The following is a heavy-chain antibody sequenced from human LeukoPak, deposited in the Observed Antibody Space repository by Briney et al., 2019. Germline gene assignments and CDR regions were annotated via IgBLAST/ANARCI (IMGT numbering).Heavy chain of an antibody. V-gene: IGHV3-7*03. CDR3: AREGHYDFWSGYYIKYYFDY. CDR2: IKKDGSET. D-gene: IGHD3-3*01. CDR1: GFSFRSYW. Sequence: GGSLGLSCSASGFSFRSYWMTWVRRAPGKELEWVADIKKDGSETYYVDSVKGRFTISRDNAKNSVFLQMNSLRSEDTAVYYCAREGHYDFWSGYYIKYYFDYWGQGTLVTVSS. J-gene: IGHJ4*02.